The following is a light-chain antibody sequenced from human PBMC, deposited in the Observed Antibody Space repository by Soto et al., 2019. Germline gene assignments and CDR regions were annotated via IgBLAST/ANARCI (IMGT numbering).Light chain of an antibody. CDR2: EVR. CDR1: MRDVGAYNL. Sequence: QSVLTQPASVSGSPGQSITISCAGTMRDVGAYNLVSWYQQHPGRAPQLIIYEVRTRPSGISFRFSGSKSSNTASLTISGLQAEYEDCYYCSSYTAKRSLIFGGGTKLTVL. V-gene: IGLV2-14*01. J-gene: IGLJ2*01. CDR3: SSYTAKRSLI.